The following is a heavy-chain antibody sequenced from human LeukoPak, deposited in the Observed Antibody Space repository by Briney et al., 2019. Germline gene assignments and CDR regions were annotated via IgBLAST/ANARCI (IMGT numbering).Heavy chain of an antibody. CDR1: GFTVSSNY. CDR2: IYSGGST. J-gene: IGHJ4*02. CDR3: ARGLWLDY. V-gene: IGHV3-53*05. D-gene: IGHD5-18*01. Sequence: GGSLRLSCAASGFTVSSNYMSWVRQAPGRGLEWVSVIYSGGSTYYADSVKGRFTISRDISKNTLYLQMNSLRPDDTAVYYCARGLWLDYWGQGTLVTVSS.